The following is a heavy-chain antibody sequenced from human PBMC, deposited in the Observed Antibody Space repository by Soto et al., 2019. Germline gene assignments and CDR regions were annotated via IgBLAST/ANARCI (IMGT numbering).Heavy chain of an antibody. CDR2: MNPNSGNT. D-gene: IGHD6-13*01. CDR3: ASRYSSSWYYFDY. CDR1: GYTFTSYD. J-gene: IGHJ4*02. Sequence: QVQLVQSGAEVKKPGASVKVSCKASGYTFTSYDINWVRQATGQGLEWMGWMNPNSGNTGYAQKFQGRVTMNRNTSISTAYMELSSLRSEDTAVYYCASRYSSSWYYFDYWGQGTLVTVSS. V-gene: IGHV1-8*01.